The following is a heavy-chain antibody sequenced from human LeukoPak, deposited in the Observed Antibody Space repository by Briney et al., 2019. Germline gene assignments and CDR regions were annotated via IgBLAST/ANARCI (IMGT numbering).Heavy chain of an antibody. CDR3: ARDLSYSGYGMDV. Sequence: GGSLRLSCAASGFTFSSYWMSWVRQAPGKGLEWVANIKQDGSEKYYVDSVKGRFTISRDNAKNSLYLQMNSLRAEDTAVYYCARDLSYSGYGMDVWGQGTTVTVSS. V-gene: IGHV3-7*03. CDR1: GFTFSSYW. CDR2: IKQDGSEK. D-gene: IGHD3-10*01. J-gene: IGHJ6*02.